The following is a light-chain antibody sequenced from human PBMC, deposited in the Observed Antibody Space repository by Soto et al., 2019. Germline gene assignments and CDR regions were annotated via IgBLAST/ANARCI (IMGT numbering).Light chain of an antibody. CDR3: QSYDSSNQGV. CDR2: EDN. J-gene: IGLJ7*01. CDR1: SGSIASNY. V-gene: IGLV6-57*03. Sequence: NFMLTQPHSVSESPGKTVTISCTRRSGSIASNYVQWYKQRPGSAPTTVIYEDNQRPSGVPDRFSGSIDSSSNSASLTISGLNTEYEADYYCQSYDSSNQGVFGGGTQLTVL.